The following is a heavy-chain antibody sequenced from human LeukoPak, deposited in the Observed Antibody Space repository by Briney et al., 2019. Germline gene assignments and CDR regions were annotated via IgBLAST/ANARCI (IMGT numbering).Heavy chain of an antibody. CDR2: IYYSGST. Sequence: SETLSLTCTVSGGSISSSSYYWGWIRQPPGKGLEWIGSIYYSGSTYYNPSLKSRVTISVDTSKNQFSLKLSSVTAADTAVYYCASKSGIAALTTDYWGQGTLVTVSS. J-gene: IGHJ4*02. D-gene: IGHD6-13*01. V-gene: IGHV4-39*07. CDR3: ASKSGIAALTTDY. CDR1: GGSISSSSYY.